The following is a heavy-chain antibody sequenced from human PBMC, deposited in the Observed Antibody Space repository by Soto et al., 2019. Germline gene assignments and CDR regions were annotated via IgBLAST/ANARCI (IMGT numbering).Heavy chain of an antibody. CDR1: GFTFSSYA. V-gene: IGHV3-23*01. D-gene: IGHD6-19*01. CDR2: ISGSGGST. Sequence: PGGSLSLSCAASGFTFSSYAMSWVRQAPGKGLEWVSAISGSGGSTYYADSVKGRFTISRDNSKNTLYLQMNSLRAEDTAVYYCAKGRYSSGSTAFDYWGQGTLVTVSS. CDR3: AKGRYSSGSTAFDY. J-gene: IGHJ4*02.